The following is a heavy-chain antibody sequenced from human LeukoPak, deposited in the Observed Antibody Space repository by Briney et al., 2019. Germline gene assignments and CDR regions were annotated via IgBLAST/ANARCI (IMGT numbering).Heavy chain of an antibody. CDR2: IFSVGNT. J-gene: IGHJ4*02. V-gene: IGHV3-53*01. D-gene: IGHD4-17*01. CDR1: GFTVSTHY. CDR3: ARDYDDYAHFEH. Sequence: PGGSLRLSCAASGFTVSTHYMTWVRQAPGKGLEWVSLIFSVGNTYYADSVKGRFTISRDTSKNTLHLRMNSLRVEDTAVYYCARDYDDYAHFEHWDPGTRVNDSS.